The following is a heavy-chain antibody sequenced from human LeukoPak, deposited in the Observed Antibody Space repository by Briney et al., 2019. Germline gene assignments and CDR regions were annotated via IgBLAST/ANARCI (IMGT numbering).Heavy chain of an antibody. Sequence: GRSLRLSCAASGFTFSSYSMNWVRQAPGKGLEWVSSISSSSSYIYYADSVKGRFTISRDNAKNSLYLQMNSLRAEDTAVYYCAREGHEAFDYWGQGTLVTVSS. J-gene: IGHJ4*02. V-gene: IGHV3-21*01. CDR1: GFTFSSYS. CDR2: ISSSSSYI. CDR3: AREGHEAFDY.